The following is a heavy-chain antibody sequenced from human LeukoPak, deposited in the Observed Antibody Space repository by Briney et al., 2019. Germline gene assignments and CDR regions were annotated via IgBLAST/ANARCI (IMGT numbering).Heavy chain of an antibody. Sequence: GESLKISCKGSAYSINTYWNVRVRQMPGKGLEWMGIIYPGDSDTKYSPSFQGEGTISADKSISTAYLLWSSLKASDSAMYYCARTQVFGLTGMNAFDIWGQGTMVTVSS. D-gene: IGHD7-27*01. CDR1: AYSINTYW. CDR2: IYPGDSDT. V-gene: IGHV5-51*01. CDR3: ARTQVFGLTGMNAFDI. J-gene: IGHJ3*02.